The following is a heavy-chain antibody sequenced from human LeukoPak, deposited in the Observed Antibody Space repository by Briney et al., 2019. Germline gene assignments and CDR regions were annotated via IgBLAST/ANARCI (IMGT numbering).Heavy chain of an antibody. J-gene: IGHJ4*02. CDR1: GYTFTSYG. Sequence: ASVKVSCKASGYTFTSYGISWVRQAPGQGLEWMGWTSAYNGNTNYAQKLQGRVTMTTDTSTSTAYMELRSLRSDDTAVYYCARDQNPYGSGSYYGYWGQGTLVTVSS. D-gene: IGHD3-10*01. CDR2: TSAYNGNT. V-gene: IGHV1-18*01. CDR3: ARDQNPYGSGSYYGY.